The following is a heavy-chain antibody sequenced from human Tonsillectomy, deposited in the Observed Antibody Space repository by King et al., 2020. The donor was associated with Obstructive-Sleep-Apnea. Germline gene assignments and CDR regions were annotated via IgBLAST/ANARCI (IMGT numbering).Heavy chain of an antibody. CDR1: GYSLTELS. CDR2: FDPEDGET. Sequence: QLVQSGAEVKKPGASVKVSCKVSGYSLTELSMHWVRQAPGKGLEWMGRFDPEDGETIYAQKFQGRVTMTEDTSTETAYMDVSSLRSEDTAVYYCAASDYGDYELDYWGQGTLVTVSS. CDR3: AASDYGDYELDY. V-gene: IGHV1-24*01. D-gene: IGHD4-17*01. J-gene: IGHJ4*02.